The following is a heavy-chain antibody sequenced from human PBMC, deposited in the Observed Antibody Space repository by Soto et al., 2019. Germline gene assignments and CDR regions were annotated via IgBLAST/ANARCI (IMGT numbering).Heavy chain of an antibody. J-gene: IGHJ3*02. V-gene: IGHV4-34*01. CDR2: INHSGST. Sequence: SETLSLTCAVYGGSFSGYYWSWIRQPPGKGLEWIGEINHSGSTNYNPSLKSRVTISVDTSTNQFSLKLSSVTAADTAVYYCARPSGGGAFDIWGQGTMVTVSS. D-gene: IGHD2-8*02. CDR3: ARPSGGGAFDI. CDR1: GGSFSGYY.